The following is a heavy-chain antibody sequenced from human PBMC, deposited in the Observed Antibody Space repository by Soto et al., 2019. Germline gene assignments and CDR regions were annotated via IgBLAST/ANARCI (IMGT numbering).Heavy chain of an antibody. CDR1: GFTFDDYA. Sequence: GGSLRLSCAASGFTFDDYAMHWVRQAPGKGLEWVSGINWTSGSIGYADSVKGRFTISRDNAKKSLYLQMNSLRPDDTALYYCVKDMGLELWNYYYGMDVWGQGTTVTVSS. CDR3: VKDMGLELWNYYYGMDV. CDR2: INWTSGSI. V-gene: IGHV3-9*01. D-gene: IGHD1-7*01. J-gene: IGHJ6*02.